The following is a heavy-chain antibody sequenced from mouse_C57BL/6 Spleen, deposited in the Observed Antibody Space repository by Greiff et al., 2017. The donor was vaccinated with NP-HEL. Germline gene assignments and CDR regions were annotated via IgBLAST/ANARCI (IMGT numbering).Heavy chain of an antibody. J-gene: IGHJ2*01. CDR3: ARRDYDYEY. V-gene: IGHV5-17*01. D-gene: IGHD2-4*01. CDR2: ISSGSSTI. Sequence: EVKLMESGGGLVKPGGSLKLSCAASGFTFSDYRMHWVRQAPEKGLEWVAYISSGSSTIYYADTVKGRFTISRDNAKNTLFLQMTSLRSEDTAMYYCARRDYDYEYWGQGTTLTVSS. CDR1: GFTFSDYR.